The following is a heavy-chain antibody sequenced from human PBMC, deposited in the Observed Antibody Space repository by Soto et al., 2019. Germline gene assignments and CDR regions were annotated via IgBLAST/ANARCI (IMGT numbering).Heavy chain of an antibody. CDR1: GVSLSTSSYY. V-gene: IGHV4-39*01. Sequence: SETLSRTCTVSGVSLSTSSYYWSWMGQPPGKGLEWIGSIYYSGSAYYNPSLKSRVTISADTPKNQFSLQLSSVTAADTAVFYCEKQVSRTAAGDSWGQGSLGTCSS. CDR2: IYYSGSA. CDR3: EKQVSRTAAGDS. D-gene: IGHD1-1*01. J-gene: IGHJ5*01.